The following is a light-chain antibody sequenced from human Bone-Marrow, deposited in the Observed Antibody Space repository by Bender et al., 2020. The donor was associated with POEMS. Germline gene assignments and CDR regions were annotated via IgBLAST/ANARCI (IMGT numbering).Light chain of an antibody. J-gene: IGLJ3*02. CDR1: SSNVGNNY. CDR3: AAWDDSLNGHWV. CDR2: ANR. Sequence: QSVLTQPPSVSAAPGQRVTISCSGSSSNVGNNYVSWYQQLPGAAPKLLIYANRQRLSGVPDRFSGSKSGTSASLVISGLQSEDEADYYCAAWDDSLNGHWVIGGGTTLTVL. V-gene: IGLV1-44*01.